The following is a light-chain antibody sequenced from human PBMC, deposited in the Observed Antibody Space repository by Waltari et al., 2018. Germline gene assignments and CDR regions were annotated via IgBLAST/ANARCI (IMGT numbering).Light chain of an antibody. J-gene: IGLJ3*02. CDR2: YVS. V-gene: IGLV3-21*04. CDR1: NIGSTS. CDR3: QVWDSSSDHWV. Sequence: SYVLTRPPSVSVAPGKTARITCGGNNIGSTSVHWYQQKPGQAPVLVIYYVSDRPSGIPERFSGSNSGNTATLTISRVEAGDEADYYCQVWDSSSDHWVFGGGTKLTVL.